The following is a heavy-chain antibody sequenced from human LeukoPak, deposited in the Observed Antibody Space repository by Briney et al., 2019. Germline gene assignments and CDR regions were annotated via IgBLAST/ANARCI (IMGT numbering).Heavy chain of an antibody. CDR1: GGSISSYY. V-gene: IGHV4-59*08. Sequence: SETLSLTCTVSGGSISSYYWIWIRQPPGKGLEWIAYIYYSGSTNYNPSLKSRVTISVDTSKNQFSLKLSSVTAADTAVYYCARHPENSYSSSWYPSYYFDYWGQGTLVTVSS. D-gene: IGHD6-13*01. J-gene: IGHJ4*02. CDR2: IYYSGST. CDR3: ARHPENSYSSSWYPSYYFDY.